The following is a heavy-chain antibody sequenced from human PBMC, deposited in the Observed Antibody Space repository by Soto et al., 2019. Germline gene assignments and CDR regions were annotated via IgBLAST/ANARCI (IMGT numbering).Heavy chain of an antibody. J-gene: IGHJ4*02. D-gene: IGHD1-26*01. Sequence: QVQLVESGGGGVQPGRSLSLSCAASGFTFSDYPMHWVRQAPGKALEWVAVISYDGRVKYYVDSVKGRFTISRDDSKNTLYLQMNSLRFDDTAVYYCARDFIVGAPDYFDYWGQGTLVTVSS. CDR2: ISYDGRVK. V-gene: IGHV3-30*04. CDR1: GFTFSDYP. CDR3: ARDFIVGAPDYFDY.